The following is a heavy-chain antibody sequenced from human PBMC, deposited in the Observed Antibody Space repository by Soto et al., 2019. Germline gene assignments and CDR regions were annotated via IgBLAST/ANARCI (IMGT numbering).Heavy chain of an antibody. Sequence: GFNWVRQAPGKGLEWVAVIWYDGNTKYYADSVKGRFTISRDNLKNTLYLQMNSLTAEDTAVYYCARPLVAPVAGPYYYGMDVWGQGTTVTVSS. D-gene: IGHD6-19*01. CDR2: IWYDGNTK. J-gene: IGHJ6*02. V-gene: IGHV3-33*01. CDR1: G. CDR3: ARPLVAPVAGPYYYGMDV.